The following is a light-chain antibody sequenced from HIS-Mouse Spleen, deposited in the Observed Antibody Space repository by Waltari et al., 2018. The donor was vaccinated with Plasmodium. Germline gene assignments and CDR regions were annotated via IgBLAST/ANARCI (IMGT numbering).Light chain of an antibody. CDR3: QSADSSGTYQV. CDR2: KGS. CDR1: ALPKQY. J-gene: IGLJ2*01. Sequence: SYELTQPPSVSVSPGQTARSPCSGDALPKQYAYWYQQKPGQAPVLVIYKGSERPSGIPERFSGSSSGTTVTLTISGVQAEDEADYYCQSADSSGTYQVFGGGTKLTVL. V-gene: IGLV3-25*03.